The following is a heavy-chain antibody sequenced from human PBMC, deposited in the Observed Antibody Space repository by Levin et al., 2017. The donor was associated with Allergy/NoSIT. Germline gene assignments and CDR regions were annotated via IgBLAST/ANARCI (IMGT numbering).Heavy chain of an antibody. Sequence: SETLSLTCAVSGGSISSSNWWNWVRQPPGKGLEWIGEIYHSGSTNYNPSLESRVTISVDKSKNQFSLKLSSVTAADTAVYYCARDHGDYDSSGYYFAYWGQGTLVTVSS. CDR3: ARDHGDYDSSGYYFAY. CDR2: IYHSGST. D-gene: IGHD3-22*01. J-gene: IGHJ4*02. CDR1: GGSISSSNW. V-gene: IGHV4-4*02.